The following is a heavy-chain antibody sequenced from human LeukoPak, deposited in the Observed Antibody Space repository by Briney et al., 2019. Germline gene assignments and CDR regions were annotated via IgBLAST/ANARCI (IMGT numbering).Heavy chain of an antibody. D-gene: IGHD2-21*01. CDR1: GGSISSYY. V-gene: IGHV4-59*01. CDR3: ARVVTLRRYYYYYYMDV. CDR2: IYYSGST. J-gene: IGHJ6*03. Sequence: PSETLSLTCTVSGGSISSYYWSWIRQPPGKGLEWIGYIYYSGSTNYNPSLKSRVTISVDTSKNQFSLKLSSVTAADTAVYYCARVVTLRRYYYYYYMDVWGKGTTVTVSS.